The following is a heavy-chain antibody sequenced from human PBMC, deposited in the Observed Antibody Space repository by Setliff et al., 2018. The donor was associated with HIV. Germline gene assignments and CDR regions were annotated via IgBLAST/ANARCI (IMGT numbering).Heavy chain of an antibody. J-gene: IGHJ3*01. CDR1: GESFSGYY. V-gene: IGHV4-34*01. Sequence: PSETLSLTCAVTGESFSGYYWTWIRQPPGKGLEWIGAVTEGGNINYNPSLESRLTISVDPSKRQFFLKLTSMTAADTAVYYCVRGGWYWYGSGNSGVFDVWGRGTVVTVSS. CDR2: VTEGGNI. D-gene: IGHD3-10*01. CDR3: VRGGWYWYGSGNSGVFDV.